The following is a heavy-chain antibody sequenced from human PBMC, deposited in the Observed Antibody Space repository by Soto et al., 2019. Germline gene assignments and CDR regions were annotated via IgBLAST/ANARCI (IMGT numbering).Heavy chain of an antibody. J-gene: IGHJ6*02. Sequence: ASVKVSCKASGYTFTSYAMHWVRQAPGQRLEWMGWINAGNGNTKYSQKFQGRVTMTRDTSTSTVYMELSSLRSEDTAVYYCAREKDYYDSRGGMDVWGQGTTVTVSS. V-gene: IGHV1-3*01. CDR2: INAGNGNT. D-gene: IGHD3-22*01. CDR3: AREKDYYDSRGGMDV. CDR1: GYTFTSYA.